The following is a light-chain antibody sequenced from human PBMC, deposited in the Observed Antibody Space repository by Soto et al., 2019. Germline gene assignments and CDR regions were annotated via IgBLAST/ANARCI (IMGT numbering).Light chain of an antibody. J-gene: IGKJ1*01. Sequence: EIVLTQSPGTLSLSPGERGTLSCRASQNLGTLYLAWFQQKPGQAPRLLIYGASTRATGIPARFSGSGSGTEFTLTISSLQSEDFAVYYCQQYGSSPRTFGQGTKVDIK. V-gene: IGKV3-20*01. CDR2: GAS. CDR3: QQYGSSPRT. CDR1: QNLGTLY.